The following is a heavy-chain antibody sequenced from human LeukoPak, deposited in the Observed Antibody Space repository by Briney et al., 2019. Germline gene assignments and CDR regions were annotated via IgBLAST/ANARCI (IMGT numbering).Heavy chain of an antibody. V-gene: IGHV3-23*01. Sequence: HAGGSLRLSCAASGFTFSSYEMNWVRQAPGKGLEWVSAISGSGGSTYYADSVKGRFTISRDNSKNTLYLQMNSLRAEDTAVYYCAKRGAYSPPYWGQGTLVTVSS. CDR1: GFTFSSYE. CDR3: AKRGAYSPPY. D-gene: IGHD5-18*01. CDR2: ISGSGGST. J-gene: IGHJ4*02.